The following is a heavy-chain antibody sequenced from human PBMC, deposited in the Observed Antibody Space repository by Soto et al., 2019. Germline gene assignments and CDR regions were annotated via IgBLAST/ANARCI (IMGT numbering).Heavy chain of an antibody. CDR2: IKSKTDGGTT. V-gene: IGHV3-15*01. CDR1: GFTFSNAW. D-gene: IGHD2-2*01. CDR3: TTDRPLYCSSTSCLIDY. J-gene: IGHJ4*02. Sequence: GGSLRLSCAASGFTFSNAWMSWVRQAPGKGLEWVGRIKSKTDGGTTDYAAPVKGRFTISRDDSKNTLYLQMNSLKTEDTAVYYCTTDRPLYCSSTSCLIDYWGQGTLVTVSS.